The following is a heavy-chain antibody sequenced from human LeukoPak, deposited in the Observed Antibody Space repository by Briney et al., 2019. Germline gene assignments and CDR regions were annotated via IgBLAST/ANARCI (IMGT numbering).Heavy chain of an antibody. D-gene: IGHD3-10*01. V-gene: IGHV1-18*01. CDR2: INPYNGNT. CDR3: ARGLWFGDENPPYFDY. Sequence: WASVKVSCKASGYTFSSYAFSWVRQAPGQGLEWMGWINPYNGNTNYAQKLQGRVTMTTDTSTNTAYMELRSLRSDDTAVYYCARGLWFGDENPPYFDYWGQGILVTVSS. J-gene: IGHJ4*02. CDR1: GYTFSSYA.